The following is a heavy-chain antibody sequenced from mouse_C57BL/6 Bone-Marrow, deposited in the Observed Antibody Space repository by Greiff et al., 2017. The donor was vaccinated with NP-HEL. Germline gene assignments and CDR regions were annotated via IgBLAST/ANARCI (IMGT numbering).Heavy chain of an antibody. CDR1: GFTFSSYT. CDR2: ISGGGGNT. D-gene: IGHD1-1*01. Sequence: EVQLQESGGGLVKPGGSLKLSCAASGFTFSSYTMSWVRQTPEKRLEWVATISGGGGNTYYPDSVKGRFTISRDNAKNTLYLQMSSLRSEDTALYYCARHYYYGSILFDYWGQGTTLTVSS. J-gene: IGHJ2*01. CDR3: ARHYYYGSILFDY. V-gene: IGHV5-9*01.